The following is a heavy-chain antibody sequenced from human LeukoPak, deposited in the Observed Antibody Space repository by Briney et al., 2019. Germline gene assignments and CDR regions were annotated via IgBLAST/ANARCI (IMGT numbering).Heavy chain of an antibody. V-gene: IGHV4-39*01. CDR1: GGSISSSSYY. CDR2: IYYSGST. CDR3: ARPGSYDSSGYYSD. Sequence: PSETLSLTCTVSGGSISSSSYYWGWIRQPPGKGLEWIGSIYYSGSTYYNPSLESRVTISVDTSKNQFSLKLSSVTAADTAVYYCARPGSYDSSGYYSDWGQGTLVTVSS. D-gene: IGHD3-22*01. J-gene: IGHJ4*02.